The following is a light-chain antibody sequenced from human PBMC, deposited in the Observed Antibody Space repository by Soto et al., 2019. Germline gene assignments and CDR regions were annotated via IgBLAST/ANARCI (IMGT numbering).Light chain of an antibody. CDR2: DVS. V-gene: IGLV2-14*01. Sequence: QSVLTQPASVSGSPGQSITISCTGTTSDVGRYNYVSWHQQHPRKAPKLLIFDVSNRPSGVSDRFSGSKSGNTASLTISGLQAEDEADYYCNSYTTGTTWVFGGGTKLTVL. J-gene: IGLJ3*02. CDR3: NSYTTGTTWV. CDR1: TSDVGRYNY.